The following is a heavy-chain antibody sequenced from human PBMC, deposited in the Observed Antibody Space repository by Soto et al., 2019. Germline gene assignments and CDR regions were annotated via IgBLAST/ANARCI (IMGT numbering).Heavy chain of an antibody. V-gene: IGHV4-31*03. D-gene: IGHD6-13*01. J-gene: IGHJ5*02. CDR1: GGSISSGGYY. CDR3: ARDLFGSSWYNWFDP. CDR2: IYYSGST. Sequence: KASETLSLTCTVSGGSISSGGYYWSWIRQHPGKGLEWIGYIYYSGSTYYNPSLKSRVTISVDTSKNQFSLKLSSVTAADTAVYYCARDLFGSSWYNWFDPWGQGTLVTVSS.